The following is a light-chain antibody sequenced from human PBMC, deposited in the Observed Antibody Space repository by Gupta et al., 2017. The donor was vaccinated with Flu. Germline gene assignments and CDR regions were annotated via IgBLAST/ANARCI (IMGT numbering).Light chain of an antibody. Sequence: AHLSVSPGERATRSCRASQSVNSNLAWYKQKPGQAPRLLIYAASSRATGIPARFSGSGSGTEFNLTISSRQSDDFAVYYCQQHKNWPPLTFGGGTKVEIK. V-gene: IGKV3-15*01. J-gene: IGKJ4*01. CDR2: AAS. CDR3: QQHKNWPPLT. CDR1: QSVNSN.